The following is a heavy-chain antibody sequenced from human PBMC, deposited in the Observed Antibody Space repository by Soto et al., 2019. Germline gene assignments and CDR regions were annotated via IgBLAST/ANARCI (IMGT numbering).Heavy chain of an antibody. J-gene: IGHJ5*01. V-gene: IGHV3-23*01. CDR1: GFTFSIEA. D-gene: IGHD3-16*01. Sequence: GGSLRLSCVASGFTFSIEAITWVRQAPGKGLEWVSSMGGCGRSTYYTDSVRGRFTISRYNSKSTLYLQMTSLRAEDTALYYCAKDLPGELIPTCFDSWGPGTLVTVSS. CDR2: MGGCGRST. CDR3: AKDLPGELIPTCFDS.